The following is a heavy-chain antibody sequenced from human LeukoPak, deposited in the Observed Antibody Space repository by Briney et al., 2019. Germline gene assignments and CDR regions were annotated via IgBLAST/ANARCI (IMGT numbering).Heavy chain of an antibody. J-gene: IGHJ5*02. CDR2: IYYSGNT. Sequence: SETLSLTCTVSGGSISSYYWAWIRQPPGKGLEWIGSIYYSGNTYYIPSLKSRVTISVDTSNNQFSLKLSSVTAADTAVYYCAGDWAGRLPPNWFDPWGQGTLVTVSS. V-gene: IGHV4-39*07. D-gene: IGHD1-1*01. CDR1: GGSISSYY. CDR3: AGDWAGRLPPNWFDP.